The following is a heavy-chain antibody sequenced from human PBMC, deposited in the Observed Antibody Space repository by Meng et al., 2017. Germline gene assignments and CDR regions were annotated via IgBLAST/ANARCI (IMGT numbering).Heavy chain of an antibody. CDR2: ISWNSGSI. V-gene: IGHV3-9*01. CDR1: GFTFDDYG. J-gene: IGHJ4*02. CDR3: AKDMNGDYISVFDY. D-gene: IGHD4-17*01. Sequence: SLKISCAASGFTFDDYGMHWVRRAPGKGLEWVSGISWNSGSIGYADSVKGRFTISRDNAKNSLYLQMNSLRAEDTALYYCAKDMNGDYISVFDYWGQGTLVTVSS.